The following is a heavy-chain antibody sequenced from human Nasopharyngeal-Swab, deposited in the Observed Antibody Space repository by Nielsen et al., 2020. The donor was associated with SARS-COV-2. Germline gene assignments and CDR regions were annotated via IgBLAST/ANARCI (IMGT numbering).Heavy chain of an antibody. J-gene: IGHJ4*02. CDR3: ARGADGYSSYFDF. D-gene: IGHD5-24*01. Sequence: KVSCKGSRYSFPTSWIGWVRQLPGKPLEWMGLIDPTHSDTRYSPSFQGQVTLSADKSFSTAYLQWSSLKASDTAMYYCARGADGYSSYFDFWGQGTLVTVSS. CDR1: RYSFPTSW. CDR2: IDPTHSDT. V-gene: IGHV5-51*01.